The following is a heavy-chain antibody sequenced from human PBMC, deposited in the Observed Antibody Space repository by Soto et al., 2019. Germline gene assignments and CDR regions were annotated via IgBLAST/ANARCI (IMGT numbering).Heavy chain of an antibody. D-gene: IGHD3-16*01. V-gene: IGHV1-8*01. CDR3: ARGNPFNYAGFDV. CDR1: GYTFSDFY. J-gene: IGHJ6*02. CDR2: MNAKSGDT. Sequence: GSVKVSCKASGYTFSDFYINWLLQAAGQGPEWMGWMNAKSGDTFSAQRFQGKFNMTWDTSLSTAYMEVGSLTSDDAAIYYCARGNPFNYAGFDVWGQGTTVTVSS.